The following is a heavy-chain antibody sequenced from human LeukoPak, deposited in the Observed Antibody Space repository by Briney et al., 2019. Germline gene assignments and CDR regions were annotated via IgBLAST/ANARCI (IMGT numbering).Heavy chain of an antibody. Sequence: GRSLRLSCAASGFTFSSYGMHWVRQAPGKGLEWVAVISYDGSNKYYADSVKGRFTISRDNSKNTLYLQMNSLRAEDTAVYYCAKDVVSGWYWGYFDYWGQGTLVTVSS. V-gene: IGHV3-30*18. CDR3: AKDVVSGWYWGYFDY. CDR2: ISYDGSNK. CDR1: GFTFSSYG. J-gene: IGHJ4*02. D-gene: IGHD6-19*01.